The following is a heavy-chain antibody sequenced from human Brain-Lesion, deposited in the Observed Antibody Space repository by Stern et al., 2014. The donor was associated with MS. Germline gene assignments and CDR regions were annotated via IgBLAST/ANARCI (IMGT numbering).Heavy chain of an antibody. D-gene: IGHD2-2*01. CDR2: IFKSGST. J-gene: IGHJ6*02. CDR3: ARGRVVPGFQYYATDV. Sequence: QVQLQESGPGLVKPSQTLSLSCTVSGGSISSGGYYWSWIRQPAGKGLEWIGRIFKSGSTSYTPSLKSRVTISIDTSKNQFSLRLNSMTAADTAVYYCARGRVVPGFQYYATDVWGQGTTVIVSS. V-gene: IGHV4-61*02. CDR1: GGSISSGGYY.